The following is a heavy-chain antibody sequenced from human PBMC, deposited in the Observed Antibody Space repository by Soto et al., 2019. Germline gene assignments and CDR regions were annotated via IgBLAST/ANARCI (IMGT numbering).Heavy chain of an antibody. D-gene: IGHD1-26*01. CDR1: GGKCDDHG. CDR2: VNWNGGST. Sequence: VGFLRLWWGASGGKCDDHGRRWVRQAPGKGLEWVSGVNWNGGSTGYADSVKGRFTISRDNAKNSLYLQMNSLRAEDTAFYYCVRGASLNFDYWGQGTLVTVSS. J-gene: IGHJ4*02. V-gene: IGHV3-20*04. CDR3: VRGASLNFDY.